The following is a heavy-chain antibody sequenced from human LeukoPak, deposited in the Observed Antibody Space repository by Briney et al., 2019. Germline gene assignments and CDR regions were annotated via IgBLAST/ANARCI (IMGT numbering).Heavy chain of an antibody. D-gene: IGHD2-15*01. CDR3: ASAGEPIGYCSGGSCSHWFDP. J-gene: IGHJ5*02. Sequence: GGSLRLSCSAPVFTFRSYMVTWVRQAPGKGLGWVSSIHSSSSYIYYAASVKGRFTISRDNARRSRYLQMKSLRAEDTAVYYCASAGEPIGYCSGGSCSHWFDPWGQGTLVTVYS. CDR1: VFTFRSYM. CDR2: IHSSSSYI. V-gene: IGHV3-21*01.